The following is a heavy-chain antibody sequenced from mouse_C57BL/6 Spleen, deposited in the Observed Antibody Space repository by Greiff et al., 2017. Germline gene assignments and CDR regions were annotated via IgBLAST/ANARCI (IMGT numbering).Heavy chain of an antibody. CDR1: GYAFSSSW. V-gene: IGHV1-82*01. J-gene: IGHJ1*03. CDR3: ARGLLRHWYFDV. D-gene: IGHD2-3*01. CDR2: IYPGDGDT. Sequence: VQLQQSGPELVKPGASVKISCKASGYAFSSSWMNWVKQRPGKGLEWIGRIYPGDGDTNYNGKFKGKATLTADKSSSTAYMQLSSLTSEDSAVYFCARGLLRHWYFDVWGTGTTGTVSS.